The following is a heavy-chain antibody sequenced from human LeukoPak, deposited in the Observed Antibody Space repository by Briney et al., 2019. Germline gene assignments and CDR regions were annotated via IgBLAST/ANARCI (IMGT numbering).Heavy chain of an antibody. V-gene: IGHV4-34*01. Sequence: PSETLSLTCAVYGGSFSGYYWSWIRQPPGKGREWMGEINHSGSTNYNPSRKSRVTISVDTSKNQCSLKLSSVTAADTAVYYCARGRYYGSVRNWFDPWGQGTLVTVSS. D-gene: IGHD3-10*01. CDR2: INHSGST. J-gene: IGHJ5*02. CDR3: ARGRYYGSVRNWFDP. CDR1: GGSFSGYY.